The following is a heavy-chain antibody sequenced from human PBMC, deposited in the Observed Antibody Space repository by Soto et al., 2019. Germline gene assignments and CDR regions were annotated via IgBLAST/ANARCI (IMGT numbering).Heavy chain of an antibody. Sequence: PGGSLRLSCAASGFTFNNYAMTWVRQAPGEGLEWVSVITSGGDDTLHAESVKGRFTIFRDNSKNTLYLQRNSLRVEDTAIYYCANASGRSYPESRVFDLWGQGT. CDR2: ITSGGDDT. D-gene: IGHD1-26*01. V-gene: IGHV3-23*01. CDR3: ANASGRSYPESRVFDL. CDR1: GFTFNNYA. J-gene: IGHJ4*02.